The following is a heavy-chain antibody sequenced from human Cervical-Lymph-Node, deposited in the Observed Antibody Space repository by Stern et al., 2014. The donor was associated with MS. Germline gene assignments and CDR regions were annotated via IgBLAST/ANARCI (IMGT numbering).Heavy chain of an antibody. CDR1: GGSISNDGYY. V-gene: IGHV4-31*03. Sequence: VQLVESGPGLVKPSQTLSLTCTVSGGSISNDGYYWSWIRQPPGKGLDWIGCIYYSGSTYYNPSLKSRVTISVDTSKSQFSLKLNSVTAADTAVYYCARDLGGDGWFDPWGQGTLVTVSS. CDR3: ARDLGGDGWFDP. CDR2: IYYSGST. D-gene: IGHD4-17*01. J-gene: IGHJ5*02.